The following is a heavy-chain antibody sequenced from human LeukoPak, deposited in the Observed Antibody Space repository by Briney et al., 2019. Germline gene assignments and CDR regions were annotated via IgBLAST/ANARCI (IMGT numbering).Heavy chain of an antibody. V-gene: IGHV1-69*05. CDR3: ARDLNNPGAFDI. CDR2: IIPIFGTA. D-gene: IGHD1-14*01. J-gene: IGHJ3*02. Sequence: SVKVSCKASGGTFSSYAISWVRQAPGQGLEWMGRIIPIFGTANYAQKFQGRVTITTDESTSTAYMELSSLRSDDTAVYYCARDLNNPGAFDIWGQGTMVTVSS. CDR1: GGTFSSYA.